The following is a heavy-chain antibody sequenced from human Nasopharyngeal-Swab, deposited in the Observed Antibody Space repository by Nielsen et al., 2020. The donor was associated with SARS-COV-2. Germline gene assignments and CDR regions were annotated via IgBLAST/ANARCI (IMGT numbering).Heavy chain of an antibody. J-gene: IGHJ3*01. D-gene: IGHD3-22*01. CDR2: FDTEDGEA. CDR3: ATHRPRYYDSSAYNFASDV. V-gene: IGHV1-24*01. Sequence: ASVKVSCQVSGYTFTDLSMHWVRQAPGKGLEWMGGFDTEDGEAIYTQKFQGRVTMTEDTSIDTAYMELSSLRSEDTAVYYCATHRPRYYDSSAYNFASDVWGQGTMVTVSS. CDR1: GYTFTDLS.